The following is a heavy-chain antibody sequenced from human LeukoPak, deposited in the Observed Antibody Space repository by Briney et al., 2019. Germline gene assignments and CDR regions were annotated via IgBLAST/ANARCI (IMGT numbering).Heavy chain of an antibody. J-gene: IGHJ4*02. V-gene: IGHV4-59*01. Sequence: SETLSLTCTVSGGSISSYYWSWIRQPPGKGLEWVGYIYYSGSTNYNPSLKSRVTISVDTSKNQFSLKLSSVTAADTAVYYCARGNGEPYYFDYWGQGTLVTVSS. CDR2: IYYSGST. D-gene: IGHD4-17*01. CDR3: ARGNGEPYYFDY. CDR1: GGSISSYY.